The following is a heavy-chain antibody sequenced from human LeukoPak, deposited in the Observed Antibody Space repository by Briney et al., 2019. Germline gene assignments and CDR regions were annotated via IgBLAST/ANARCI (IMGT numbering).Heavy chain of an antibody. CDR1: GYSFATYW. D-gene: IGHD1-26*01. J-gene: IGHJ4*02. V-gene: IGHV5-51*01. Sequence: AESLKISCKGSGYSFATYWIGWVRQMPGKGLEWMGIIYPGDSDTTYSPAFQGQVTISVDKSVNTAYLQWSSLKPSDTAVYYCARHGLGGSGSYSRYWGQGTLVTVSS. CDR2: IYPGDSDT. CDR3: ARHGLGGSGSYSRY.